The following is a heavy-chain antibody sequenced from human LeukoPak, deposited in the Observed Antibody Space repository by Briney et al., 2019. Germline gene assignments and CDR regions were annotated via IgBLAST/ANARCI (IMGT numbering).Heavy chain of an antibody. CDR2: IYYSGST. V-gene: IGHV4-39*07. J-gene: IGHJ6*03. D-gene: IGHD5-18*01. CDR3: ARDLPGYSYGNYYYMDV. CDR1: GGSISSSSYY. Sequence: SETLSLTCTVSGGSISSSSYYWGWIRQPPGKGLEWIGSIYYSGSTYYNPSLKSRVTISVDTSKNQFSLKLSSVTAADTAVYYCARDLPGYSYGNYYYMDVWGKGTTVTVSS.